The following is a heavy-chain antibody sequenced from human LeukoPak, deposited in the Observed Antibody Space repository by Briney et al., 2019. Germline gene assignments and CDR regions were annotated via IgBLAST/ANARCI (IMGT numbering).Heavy chain of an antibody. J-gene: IGHJ1*01. CDR1: GFTFSSYG. V-gene: IGHV3-30*18. D-gene: IGHD3-22*01. CDR2: ISYDGSNK. Sequence: GGSLRLSCAASGFTFSSYGMHCVRQAPGKGLEWVAVISYDGSNKYYADSVKGRFTISRDNSKNTLYLQMNSLRTEDTAIYYCAKEDVVVITIRYFQHWGQGTLVTVSS. CDR3: AKEDVVVITIRYFQH.